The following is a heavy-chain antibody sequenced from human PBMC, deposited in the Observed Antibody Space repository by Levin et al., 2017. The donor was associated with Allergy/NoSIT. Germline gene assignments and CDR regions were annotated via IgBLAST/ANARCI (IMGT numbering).Heavy chain of an antibody. V-gene: IGHV3-23*01. J-gene: IGHJ4*02. CDR1: GFTFSSYA. D-gene: IGHD3-3*01. CDR3: AKDPRITLVGEFDY. Sequence: PGGSLRLSCAASGFTFSSYAMSWVRQAPGKGLEWVSTISGSGSKTYYADSVKGRFTISRDNSKNTLYLQMNSLRAEDTAIYYCAKDPRITLVGEFDYWGQGTLVTVSS. CDR2: ISGSGSKT.